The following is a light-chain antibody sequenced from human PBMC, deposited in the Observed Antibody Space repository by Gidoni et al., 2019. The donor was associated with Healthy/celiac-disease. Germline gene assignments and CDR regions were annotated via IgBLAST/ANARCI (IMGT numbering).Light chain of an antibody. CDR2: DAS. CDR1: QSVSSY. V-gene: IGKV3-11*01. Sequence: DIVLTQSPATLSLSPGKRATLSCRASQSVSSYLAWYQQKPGQAPRLRIYDASNRATGIPARFSGSGSGTDFTLTISSLEPEDFAVYYCQQRSNWTFGQGTKVEIK. CDR3: QQRSNWT. J-gene: IGKJ1*01.